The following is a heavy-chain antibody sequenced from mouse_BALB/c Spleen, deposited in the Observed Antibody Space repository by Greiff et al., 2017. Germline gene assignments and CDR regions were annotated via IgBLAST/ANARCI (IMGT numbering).Heavy chain of an antibody. V-gene: IGHV1S137*01. CDR2: ISNYYGDA. CDR3: ARDDSFAY. J-gene: IGHJ3*01. Sequence: VQLQQSGAELVRPGVSVKISCKGSGYTFTDYAMHWVKQSHAKSLEWIGVISNYYGDASYNQKFKGKATMTVDKSSSTAYMELARLTSEDSAIYYCARDDSFAYWGQGTLVTVSA. D-gene: IGHD2-4*01. CDR1: GYTFTDYA.